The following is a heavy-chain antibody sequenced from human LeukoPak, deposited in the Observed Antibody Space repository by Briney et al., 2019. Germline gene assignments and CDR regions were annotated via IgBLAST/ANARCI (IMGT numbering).Heavy chain of an antibody. CDR3: ARDIVHCSGGSCYSLGWYFDL. CDR1: GFTFSSYG. V-gene: IGHV3-33*01. CDR2: IWYDGSNK. J-gene: IGHJ2*01. Sequence: GGSLRLSCAASGFTFSSYGMHWVRQAPGKGLEWVAVIWYDGSNKYYAGSVKGRFTISRDNSKNTLYLQMNSLRAEDTAVYYCARDIVHCSGGSCYSLGWYFDLWGRGTLVTVSS. D-gene: IGHD2-15*01.